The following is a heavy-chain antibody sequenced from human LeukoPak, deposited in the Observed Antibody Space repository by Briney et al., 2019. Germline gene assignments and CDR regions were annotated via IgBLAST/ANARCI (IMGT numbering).Heavy chain of an antibody. J-gene: IGHJ4*02. V-gene: IGHV3-64*01. Sequence: GGSLRLSCAASGFTFSSYAMHWVRPAPGKGLEYVSAISSNGGSTYYANSVKGRFTISRDNSKNTLYLQMGSLRAEDMAVYYCASDSSGSTGGYWGQGTLVTVSS. D-gene: IGHD3-22*01. CDR1: GFTFSSYA. CDR2: ISSNGGST. CDR3: ASDSSGSTGGY.